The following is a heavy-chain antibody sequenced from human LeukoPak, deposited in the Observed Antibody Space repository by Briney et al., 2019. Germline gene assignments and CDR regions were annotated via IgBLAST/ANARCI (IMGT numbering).Heavy chain of an antibody. CDR1: GYTFTGYY. Sequence: ASVKVSCKASGYTFTGYYMHWVRQAPGQGLEWMGWINPNSGGTNYAQKFQGRVTMTRDTSISTAYMELSRLRSDDTAVYYCARADGVVVVAATGGAFDIWGQGTMVTVSS. J-gene: IGHJ3*02. D-gene: IGHD2-15*01. V-gene: IGHV1-2*02. CDR3: ARADGVVVVAATGGAFDI. CDR2: INPNSGGT.